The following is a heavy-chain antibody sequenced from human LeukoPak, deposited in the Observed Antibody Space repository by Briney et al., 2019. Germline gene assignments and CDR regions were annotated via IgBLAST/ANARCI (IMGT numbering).Heavy chain of an antibody. J-gene: IGHJ4*02. CDR2: IIPIFGTA. V-gene: IGHV1-69*13. D-gene: IGHD1-14*01. CDR1: GGTFISYA. CDR3: ARVTPNPTGDYFDY. Sequence: SVKVSCKASGGTFISYAISWVRQAPGQGLEWMGGIIPIFGTANYAQKFQGRVTITADESTSTAYMELSSLRPEDTAVYYCARVTPNPTGDYFDYWGQGTLVTVSS.